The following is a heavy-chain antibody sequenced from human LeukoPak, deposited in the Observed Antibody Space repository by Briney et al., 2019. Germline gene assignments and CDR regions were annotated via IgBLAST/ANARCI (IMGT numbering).Heavy chain of an antibody. Sequence: GGSLRLSCAASGFTYSSCAMSWVRQAPGKGLEWVSAISDNGINTWHADSVKGRFTISRDNSKNSLYLQMNSLGAEDTAVYDCTKELRMVGFTKGFDYWGQGILVTVSS. CDR2: ISDNGINT. D-gene: IGHD1-26*01. V-gene: IGHV3-23*01. CDR3: TKELRMVGFTKGFDY. CDR1: GFTYSSCA. J-gene: IGHJ4*02.